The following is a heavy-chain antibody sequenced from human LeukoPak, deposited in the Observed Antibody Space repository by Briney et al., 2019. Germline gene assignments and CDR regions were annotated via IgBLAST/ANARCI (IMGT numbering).Heavy chain of an antibody. CDR2: ISGSGGST. CDR3: AKLPFKRTYYYDSSLGYFDL. D-gene: IGHD3-22*01. V-gene: IGHV3-23*01. Sequence: GGSLRLSCAASGFTFSSYAMSWVRQAPGKGLEWVSAISGSGGSTYYADSVKGRFTISRDNSKNTLYLQMNSLRAEDTAVYYCAKLPFKRTYYYDSSLGYFDLWGRGTLVTVSS. CDR1: GFTFSSYA. J-gene: IGHJ2*01.